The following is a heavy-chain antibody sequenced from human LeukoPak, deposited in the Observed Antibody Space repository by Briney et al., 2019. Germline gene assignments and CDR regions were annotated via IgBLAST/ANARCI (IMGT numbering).Heavy chain of an antibody. V-gene: IGHV1-18*01. CDR1: GYTFSSSG. D-gene: IGHD6-19*01. CDR3: ARTLTMAGTSCFDY. Sequence: ASVKVSCKASGYTFSSSGIIWVRQAPGQGLEWMGWFSTYNGDTNYAQKLQGRVTMTTDTSTSTAYMELRSLRSNDTAVYYCARTLTMAGTSCFDYWGQGTLVTVSS. J-gene: IGHJ4*02. CDR2: FSTYNGDT.